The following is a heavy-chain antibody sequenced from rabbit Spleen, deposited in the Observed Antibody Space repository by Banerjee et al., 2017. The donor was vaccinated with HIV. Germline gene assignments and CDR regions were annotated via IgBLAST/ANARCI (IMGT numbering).Heavy chain of an antibody. J-gene: IGHJ6*01. D-gene: IGHD4-1*01. CDR3: ARDLAGVVGWNFGL. Sequence: QSLEESGGDLVKPGASLTLTCIASGVSFSSSAYMCWVRQAPGKGLEWIACINTISGGAVYATWAKGRFTISGASWTTVSLQMTSLTVADTATYFCARDLAGVVGWNFGLWGPGTLVTVS. CDR1: GVSFSSSAY. CDR2: INTISGGA. V-gene: IGHV1S40*01.